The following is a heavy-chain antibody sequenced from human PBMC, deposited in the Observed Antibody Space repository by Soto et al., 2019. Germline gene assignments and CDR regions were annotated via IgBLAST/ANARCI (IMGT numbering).Heavy chain of an antibody. J-gene: IGHJ6*02. V-gene: IGHV1-69*13. Sequence: SVKASCKTSGGTFSSYAISWVRQAPGEGLEWMGGIIPIFGTANYAQKFQGRVTITADESTSTAYMELSSLRSEDTAVYYCATRYDFWSGYYTHTYYYYGMDVWDQGTTVNVAS. CDR2: IIPIFGTA. CDR3: ATRYDFWSGYYTHTYYYYGMDV. D-gene: IGHD3-3*01. CDR1: GGTFSSYA.